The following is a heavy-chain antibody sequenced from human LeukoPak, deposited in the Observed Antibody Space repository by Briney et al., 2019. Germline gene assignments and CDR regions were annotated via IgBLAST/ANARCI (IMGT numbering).Heavy chain of an antibody. V-gene: IGHV3-30*02. CDR1: GFTFSSFA. Sequence: HTGGSLRLSCAASGFTFSSFAMHWVRQAPGKGLEGVAYIRYDGNNKAYADSVKGRFTISRDSSKNTLYLQMNSLRAEDTAVYYCAKDPGAHDKHFDHWGQGTLVTVSS. D-gene: IGHD3-10*01. CDR3: AKDPGAHDKHFDH. CDR2: IRYDGNNK. J-gene: IGHJ4*02.